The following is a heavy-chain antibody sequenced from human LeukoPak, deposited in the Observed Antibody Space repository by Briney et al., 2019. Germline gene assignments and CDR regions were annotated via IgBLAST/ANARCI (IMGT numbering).Heavy chain of an antibody. CDR1: GFTFSSYW. J-gene: IGHJ3*02. CDR3: GRGQGHDFDI. Sequence: GGSLRLSCAASGFTFSSYWMHWVRQAPGKGLVWVSGINSDGSSTRYADSVKGRFTISRDNAKNTLYLQMNSLRAEDTAVYYCGRGQGHDFDIWGQGTMVAVSS. V-gene: IGHV3-74*01. CDR2: INSDGSST.